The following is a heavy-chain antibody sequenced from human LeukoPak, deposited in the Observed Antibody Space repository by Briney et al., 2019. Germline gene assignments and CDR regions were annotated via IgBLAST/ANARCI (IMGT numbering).Heavy chain of an antibody. CDR3: ARAGVYYGSGQDV. J-gene: IGHJ6*04. CDR1: GGSFSGYY. Sequence: SETLSLTCAVYGGSFSGYYRSWIRQPPGKGLEWIGEINHSGSTNYNPSLKSRVTISVDTSKNQFSLKLSSVTAADTAVYYCARAGVYYGSGQDVWGKGTTVTVSS. V-gene: IGHV4-34*01. D-gene: IGHD3-10*01. CDR2: INHSGST.